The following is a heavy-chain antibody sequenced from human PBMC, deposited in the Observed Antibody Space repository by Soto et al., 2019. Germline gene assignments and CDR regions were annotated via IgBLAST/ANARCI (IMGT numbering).Heavy chain of an antibody. CDR2: INHSGST. D-gene: IGHD3-3*01. V-gene: IGHV4-34*01. CDR1: GGSFSGYY. Sequence: PSETLSLTCAVYGGSFSGYYWSWIRQPPGKGLEWIGEINHSGSTNYNPSLKSRVTISVDTSKNQFSLKLSSVTAADTAVYYCARGPLRFLEWFLRARDWFDPWGQGTLVTVSS. CDR3: ARGPLRFLEWFLRARDWFDP. J-gene: IGHJ5*02.